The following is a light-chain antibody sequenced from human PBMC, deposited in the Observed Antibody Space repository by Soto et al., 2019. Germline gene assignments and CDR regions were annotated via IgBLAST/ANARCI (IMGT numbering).Light chain of an antibody. J-gene: IGLJ1*01. CDR1: SDVGGYNF. CDR3: CSYAGSSYV. Sequence: QSVVTQPRSVSGSPGQSVTISCTGTSDVGGYNFVSWYQQHPGKAPKLMIYDVSKRPSGVPDRFSGSKSGNTASLTISGLQADDEADYYCCSYAGSSYVFGTGTKLTVL. CDR2: DVS. V-gene: IGLV2-11*01.